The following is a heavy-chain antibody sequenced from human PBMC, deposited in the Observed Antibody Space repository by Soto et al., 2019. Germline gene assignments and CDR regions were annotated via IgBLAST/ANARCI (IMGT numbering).Heavy chain of an antibody. J-gene: IGHJ4*02. V-gene: IGHV1-3*01. CDR3: ARDWGGGSYAY. Sequence: ASVKVSCKASGYTFMSYPLHWVRQAPGQRPEWMGWINAGDDITQFSQKFQGRFTISRDNAKNSLYLQMNSLRAEDTAVYYCARDWGGGSYAYWGQGTLVTVSS. CDR2: INAGDDIT. CDR1: GYTFMSYP. D-gene: IGHD1-26*01.